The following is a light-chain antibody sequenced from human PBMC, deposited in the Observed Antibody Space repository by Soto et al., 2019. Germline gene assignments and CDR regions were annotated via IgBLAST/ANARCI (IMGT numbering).Light chain of an antibody. J-gene: IGKJ1*01. V-gene: IGKV1-39*01. CDR1: QTITTY. CDR3: QQSYRSPWT. CDR2: AAS. Sequence: DIQMTQSPSSLSAAVGDSVTITCRASQTITTYLNWYQQQPGKAPKLLNYAASTLQRGVPSRFSGRGTATAVTLLISRMQPGDFAIYYCQQSYRSPWTFGPGTKVAI.